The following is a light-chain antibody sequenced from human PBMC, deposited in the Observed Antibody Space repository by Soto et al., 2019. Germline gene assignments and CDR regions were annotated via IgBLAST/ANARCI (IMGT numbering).Light chain of an antibody. Sequence: QAVVTQPPSVSGAPGQRVTISCTGTTSNIGAGSDIHWYQQLPGKAPKLLIYSNSHRPSGVPSRFSGSKSGTSASLAITGLQAEDEGDYYCQYYDTSLSGLSGIDVFGSGTKLTVL. J-gene: IGLJ1*01. CDR1: TSNIGAGSD. V-gene: IGLV1-40*01. CDR3: QYYDTSLSGLSGIDV. CDR2: SNS.